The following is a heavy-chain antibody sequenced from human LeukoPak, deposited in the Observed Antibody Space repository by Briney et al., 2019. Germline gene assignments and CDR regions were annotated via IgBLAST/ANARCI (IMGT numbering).Heavy chain of an antibody. Sequence: ASVKVSCKASGYTFTSYGITWVRQAPGQGLEWMGWISAYNGNTNYAQMLQGRVTMTRDTSTSTVYMELSSLRSEDTAVYYCAREIGPRQLHLWGSAFDYWGQGTLVTVSS. CDR1: GYTFTSYG. V-gene: IGHV1-18*01. J-gene: IGHJ4*02. D-gene: IGHD5-18*01. CDR2: ISAYNGNT. CDR3: AREIGPRQLHLWGSAFDY.